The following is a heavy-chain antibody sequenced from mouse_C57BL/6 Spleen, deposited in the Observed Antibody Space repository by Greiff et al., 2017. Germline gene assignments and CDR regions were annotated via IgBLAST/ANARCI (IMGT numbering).Heavy chain of an antibody. D-gene: IGHD1-1*01. V-gene: IGHV14-4*01. CDR2: IDPENGDT. CDR1: GFNIKDDY. J-gene: IGHJ2*01. CDR3: TTGVGPTFDY. Sequence: VQLKESGAELVRPGASVKLSCTASGFNIKDDYMHWVKQRPEQGLEWIGWIDPENGDTEYASKFQGKATITADTSSNTDYLQLSSLTSEDTAVYYCTTGVGPTFDYWGQGTTLTVSS.